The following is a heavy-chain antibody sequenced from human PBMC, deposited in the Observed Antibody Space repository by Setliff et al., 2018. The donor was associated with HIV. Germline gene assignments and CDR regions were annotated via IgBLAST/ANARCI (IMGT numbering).Heavy chain of an antibody. V-gene: IGHV1-24*01. CDR1: GYTLTELS. CDR3: ATITY. Sequence: ASVKVSCKVSGYTLTELSMHWVRQAPGKGLEWMGGSDPEDGNKMYAQKLQGRVTMTEDTSTDTAYMTLRNLTSDDTAIYYCATITYWGQGTLVTVSS. D-gene: IGHD1-20*01. CDR2: SDPEDGNK. J-gene: IGHJ4*02.